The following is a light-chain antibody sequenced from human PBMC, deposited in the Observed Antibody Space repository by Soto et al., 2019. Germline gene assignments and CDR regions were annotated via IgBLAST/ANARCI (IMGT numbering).Light chain of an antibody. J-gene: IGKJ1*01. CDR3: QQYNNWPRT. Sequence: EMMMTQSPATLSVSPGERVTLSCTASQSISTNLAWYQQKPGQAPRLLIYGASTRATGIPARFSGSGSGTEFTLTISSLQSADFAVYYCQQYNNWPRTFGLGTKVDIK. V-gene: IGKV3-15*01. CDR2: GAS. CDR1: QSISTN.